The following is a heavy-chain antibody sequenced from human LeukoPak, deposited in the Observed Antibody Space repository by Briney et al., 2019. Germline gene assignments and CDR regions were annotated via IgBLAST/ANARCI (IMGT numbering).Heavy chain of an antibody. D-gene: IGHD1-26*01. CDR1: GYTFTGYY. CDR2: INPNSGGT. V-gene: IGHV1-2*02. Sequence: ASVKVSCKASGYTFTGYYMHWVRQAPGQGLEWMGWINPNSGGTNYVQKFQGRVTMTRDTSISTAYMELSRLRSDDTAVYYCARGPMPYSGSPFIDYWGQGTLVTVSS. CDR3: ARGPMPYSGSPFIDY. J-gene: IGHJ4*02.